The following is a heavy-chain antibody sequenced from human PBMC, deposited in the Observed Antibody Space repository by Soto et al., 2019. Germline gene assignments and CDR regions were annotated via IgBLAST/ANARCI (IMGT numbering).Heavy chain of an antibody. CDR1: GFTFNTYA. CDR2: ISGSGFST. D-gene: IGHD3-16*01. V-gene: IGHV3-23*01. CDR3: ATFTFGRPFDT. Sequence: PWGSLRLSCAASGFTFNTYAMSWFRQAPGQGLEWVSAISGSGFSTYYADSVKGRFSISSDSSKNALFLQMNSLRADDTAVYFCATFTFGRPFDTWGQGTMVTVSS. J-gene: IGHJ3*02.